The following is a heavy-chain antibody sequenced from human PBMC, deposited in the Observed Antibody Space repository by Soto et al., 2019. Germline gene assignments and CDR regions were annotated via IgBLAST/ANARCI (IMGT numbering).Heavy chain of an antibody. D-gene: IGHD6-19*01. CDR1: GFTFSDYY. V-gene: IGHV3-30*03. Sequence: PGGSLRLSCAASGFTFSDYYMHWVRQAPGKGLEWVAAISYDGGNKFYADSVEGRFTISRDNSKSTVYLQMNSLRAEDTAVYYCTSPGSGWYVPEGYYYYGMDVWGQGTTVTVSS. CDR2: ISYDGGNK. J-gene: IGHJ6*02. CDR3: TSPGSGWYVPEGYYYYGMDV.